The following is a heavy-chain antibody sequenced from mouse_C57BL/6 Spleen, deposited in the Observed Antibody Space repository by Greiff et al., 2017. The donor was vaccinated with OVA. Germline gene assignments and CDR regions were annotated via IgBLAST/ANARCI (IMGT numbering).Heavy chain of an antibody. CDR3: ARVNGYSYWYFDV. D-gene: IGHD2-3*01. Sequence: EVQGVESGGGLVKPGGSLKLSCAASGFTFSSYAMSWVRQTPEKRLEWVATISDGGSYTYYPDNVKGRFTISRDNAKNNLYLQMSHLKSEDTAMYYCARVNGYSYWYFDVWGTGTTVTVSS. CDR1: GFTFSSYA. V-gene: IGHV5-4*01. CDR2: ISDGGSYT. J-gene: IGHJ1*03.